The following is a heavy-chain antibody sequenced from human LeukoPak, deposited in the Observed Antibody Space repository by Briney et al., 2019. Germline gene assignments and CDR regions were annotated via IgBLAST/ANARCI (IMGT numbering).Heavy chain of an antibody. CDR3: AQALSAFDFYDTSGPPDD. Sequence: GGSLRLSCAASGFTFSRFGMTWVRQAPGKGLEWVSDISGSGGSTHYADSVKGRFTISRDNSTNTLYLQMNSLRAEDTAVYYCAQALSAFDFYDTSGPPDDWGQGTLVTVSS. J-gene: IGHJ4*02. CDR2: ISGSGGST. CDR1: GFTFSRFG. V-gene: IGHV3-23*01. D-gene: IGHD3-22*01.